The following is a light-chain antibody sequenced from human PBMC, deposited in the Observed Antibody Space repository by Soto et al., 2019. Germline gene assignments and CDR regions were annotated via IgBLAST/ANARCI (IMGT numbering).Light chain of an antibody. CDR1: QSVSSN. CDR3: QQYNNWPPLT. Sequence: EIVMTQSPATLSVSQGERATLSCRASQSVSSNLAWYQQKPGQAPRLLIYGASTRATGIPARFSGRGSGTEFNLTISSLQSEDCAVYYCQQYNNWPPLTFGGGTKVEIK. J-gene: IGKJ4*01. CDR2: GAS. V-gene: IGKV3-15*01.